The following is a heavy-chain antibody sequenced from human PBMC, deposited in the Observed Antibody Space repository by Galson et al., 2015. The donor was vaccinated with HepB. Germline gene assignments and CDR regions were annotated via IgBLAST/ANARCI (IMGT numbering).Heavy chain of an antibody. Sequence: SLRLSCAASEFTLSSYAMSWVRQAPGKGLEWVSGVSGSAGSTYYADSVKGRFTISRDNSKNTLYLQMNSLRVEDTAVYYCAKKGYCGGGSCNGIYYYGMDVWGQGTTVTVSS. CDR1: EFTLSSYA. CDR2: VSGSAGST. J-gene: IGHJ6*02. V-gene: IGHV3-23*01. CDR3: AKKGYCGGGSCNGIYYYGMDV. D-gene: IGHD2-15*01.